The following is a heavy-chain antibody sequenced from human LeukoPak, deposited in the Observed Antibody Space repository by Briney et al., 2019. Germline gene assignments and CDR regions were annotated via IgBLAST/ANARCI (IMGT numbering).Heavy chain of an antibody. CDR3: ACSVMTTVVAFDY. J-gene: IGHJ4*02. CDR1: GFTFSSYS. D-gene: IGHD4-23*01. CDR2: ISSSSSTI. Sequence: TGGSLRLSCAASGFTFSSYSMNWVRQAPGKGLEWVSYISSSSSTIYYADSVKGRFTISRDNAKNSLYLQMNSLRAEDTAVYYCACSVMTTVVAFDYWGQGTRVTVS. V-gene: IGHV3-48*01.